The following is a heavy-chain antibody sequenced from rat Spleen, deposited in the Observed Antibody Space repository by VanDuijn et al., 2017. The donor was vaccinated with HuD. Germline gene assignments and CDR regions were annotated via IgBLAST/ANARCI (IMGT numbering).Heavy chain of an antibody. D-gene: IGHD1-4*01. J-gene: IGHJ4*01. Sequence: EVQLVESGGGLVQPGRSMKLSCAALGFTFSDYYMAWVRQAPTKSLEWVASSSYDGGSTYYRDSVKGRFTISRDNAKSSLYLQMDSLRSADTDTYYCTTATWDRVRGMDAWGQGASVTVSS. CDR1: GFTFSDYY. CDR2: SSYDGGST. V-gene: IGHV5-20*01. CDR3: TTATWDRVRGMDA.